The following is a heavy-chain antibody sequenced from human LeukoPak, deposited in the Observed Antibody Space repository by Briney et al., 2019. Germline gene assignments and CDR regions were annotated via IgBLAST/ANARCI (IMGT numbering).Heavy chain of an antibody. V-gene: IGHV3-49*03. CDR3: ARERAGDVDY. J-gene: IGHJ4*02. Sequence: GGSLRLSCATSGFNFGVVAMDWIRQAPGKGLEWVGFIRHREYGGTAEYAASVNGRFAISRDDSKSIVYLQMNDLRTEDTGVYYCARERAGDVDYCGLGTLVTVSS. CDR2: IRHREYGGTA. CDR1: GFNFGVVA.